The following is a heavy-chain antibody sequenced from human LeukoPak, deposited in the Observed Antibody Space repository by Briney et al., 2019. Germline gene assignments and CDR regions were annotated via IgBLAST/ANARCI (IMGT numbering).Heavy chain of an antibody. CDR1: GFTFSTYT. J-gene: IGHJ4*02. V-gene: IGHV3-21*01. CDR2: IYSSGSCI. D-gene: IGHD4-17*01. CDR3: ARDRTTVSSPLDY. Sequence: GGSLRLSCAASGFTFSTYTMNWVRQAPGKGLEWVSSIYSSGSCIYYADSVQGRFTISRDNAKNSLYLQMNSLRAEDTALYYCARDRTTVSSPLDYWGQGTLVIVSS.